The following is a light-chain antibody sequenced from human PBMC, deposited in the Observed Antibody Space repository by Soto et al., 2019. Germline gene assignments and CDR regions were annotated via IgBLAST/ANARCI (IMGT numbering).Light chain of an antibody. CDR3: QQNYIRPLT. Sequence: DIQMTQSPSSLSASVGDRVTLTCRASQTVDRFLNWYQHKPGTAPKLLIYGTSTLQRGVPSRFSGSGSATDFTLTITSLQPEDFATYYCQQNYIRPLTFGGGTRVEL. J-gene: IGKJ4*01. V-gene: IGKV1-39*01. CDR1: QTVDRF. CDR2: GTS.